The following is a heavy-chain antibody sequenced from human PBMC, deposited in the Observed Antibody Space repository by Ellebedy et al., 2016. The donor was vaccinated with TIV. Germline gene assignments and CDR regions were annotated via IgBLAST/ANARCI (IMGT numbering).Heavy chain of an antibody. J-gene: IGHJ3*02. CDR2: ISDSSTIYT. V-gene: IGHV3-11*06. Sequence: GESLKISCEASGFIFSDYYMSWIRQAPGKGLECLSYISDSSTIYTNYADSVKGRFTISRDNAKNSLSLQMHSLRAEDTALYYCARKVAGTAWDAFDIWGQGTMVIVS. D-gene: IGHD6-19*01. CDR3: ARKVAGTAWDAFDI. CDR1: GFIFSDYY.